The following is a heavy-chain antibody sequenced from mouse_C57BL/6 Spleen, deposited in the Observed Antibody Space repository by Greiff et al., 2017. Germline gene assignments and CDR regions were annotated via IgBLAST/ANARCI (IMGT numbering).Heavy chain of an antibody. CDR2: IHPSDSAT. V-gene: IGHV1-74*01. Sequence: QVQLQQPGAELVKPGASVKVSCKASGYTFTSYWMHWVKQRPGQGLEWIGRIHPSDSATNYNQKFKGKATLTVDKSSSTAYMQLSSLTSEDSAVYYCAMGASYWYFDVWGTGTTVTVSS. CDR3: AMGASYWYFDV. CDR1: GYTFTSYW. J-gene: IGHJ1*03.